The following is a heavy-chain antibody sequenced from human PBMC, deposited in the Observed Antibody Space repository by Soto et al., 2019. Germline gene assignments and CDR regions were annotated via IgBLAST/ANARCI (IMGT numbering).Heavy chain of an antibody. J-gene: IGHJ5*02. CDR2: IYHSGST. CDR3: ARDIGFRFDP. V-gene: IGHV4-38-2*02. D-gene: IGHD1-26*01. CDR1: GYSISSGYY. Sequence: SETLSLTCAVSGYSISSGYYWGWIRQPPGKGREWIGSIYHSGSTYYNPSLKSRVTISVDTSKNQFSLKLSSVTAADTAVYYCARDIGFRFDPWGQGPLVTVSS.